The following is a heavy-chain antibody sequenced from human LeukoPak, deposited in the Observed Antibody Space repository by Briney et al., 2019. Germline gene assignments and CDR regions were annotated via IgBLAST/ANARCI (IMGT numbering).Heavy chain of an antibody. D-gene: IGHD2-15*01. CDR2: ITQDGSVK. J-gene: IGHJ4*02. Sequence: GGSLTLSCAASGFTFSSYWMSWVRQAPGKGLEWVANITQDGSVKYVVDSVKGRFTISRDNGKNSLYLQMNTLRAEDTAVYYCARPVVGAPYWGQGSPVSVPS. CDR3: ARPVVGAPY. CDR1: GFTFSSYW. V-gene: IGHV3-7*05.